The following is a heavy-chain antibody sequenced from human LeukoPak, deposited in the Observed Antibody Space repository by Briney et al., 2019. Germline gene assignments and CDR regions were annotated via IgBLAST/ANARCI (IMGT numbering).Heavy chain of an antibody. CDR1: GGSINSYY. V-gene: IGHV4-4*07. CDR2: IYTSGST. J-gene: IGHJ6*03. Sequence: AETLSLTCTVSGGSINSYYWSWIRQPAGKGLEWIGRIYTSGSTNYNPSPKSRATMAVDTSKNQSSLKLSSVTAADTAVYYCARGIVVVPAATKYYYYYMDVWGKGTTVTVSS. CDR3: ARGIVVVPAATKYYYYYMDV. D-gene: IGHD2-2*01.